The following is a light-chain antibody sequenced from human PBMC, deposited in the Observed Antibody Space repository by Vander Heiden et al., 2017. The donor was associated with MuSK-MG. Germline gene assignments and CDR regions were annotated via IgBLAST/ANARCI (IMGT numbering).Light chain of an antibody. CDR3: QQYGSSPWT. Sequence: QSVSSSYLAWYQQKPGQAPRLLIYGASSRAPGIPDRFRGSGSGTDFTLTISRRGAEDFAVYYWQQYGSSPWTFGQGTKVEIK. J-gene: IGKJ1*01. CDR2: GAS. CDR1: QSVSSSY. V-gene: IGKV3-20*01.